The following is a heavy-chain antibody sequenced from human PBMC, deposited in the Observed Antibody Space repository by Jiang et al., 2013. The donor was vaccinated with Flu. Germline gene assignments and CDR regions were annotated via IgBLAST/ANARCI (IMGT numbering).Heavy chain of an antibody. J-gene: IGHJ4*02. CDR2: ISGSGGST. D-gene: IGHD3-10*01. Sequence: RLSCAASGFTFSSYAMSWVRQAPGKGLEWVSAISGSGGSTYYADSVKGRFTISRDNSKNTLYLQMNSLRAEDTAVYYCAKERAPVLLWFGELLSWGQGTLVTVSS. CDR3: AKERAPVLLWFGELLS. CDR1: GFTFSSYA. V-gene: IGHV3-23*01.